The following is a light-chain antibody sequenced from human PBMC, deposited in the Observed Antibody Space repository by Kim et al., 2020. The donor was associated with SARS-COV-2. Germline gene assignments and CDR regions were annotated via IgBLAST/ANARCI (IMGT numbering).Light chain of an antibody. CDR3: CSYAGSDVV. CDR1: SSDVGGYNL. CDR2: EVT. V-gene: IGLV2-23*02. Sequence: QSALTQPASVSGSPGQSITISCAGTSSDVGGYNLVSWYQQHPGKAPKLMIYEVTKRPSGVSNRFSGSRSGNTASLTISGLQTEDEADYYCCSYAGSDVVFGGGTQLTVL. J-gene: IGLJ2*01.